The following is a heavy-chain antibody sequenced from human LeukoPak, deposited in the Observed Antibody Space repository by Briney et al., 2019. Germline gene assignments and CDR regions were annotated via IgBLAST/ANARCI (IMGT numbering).Heavy chain of an antibody. D-gene: IGHD2-15*01. CDR3: ARDLVTIVVVVAATLGVGMDV. CDR2: IIPNSGDT. V-gene: IGHV1-2*02. J-gene: IGHJ6*02. CDR1: GYTFTGYY. Sequence: GASVKVSCKASGYTFTGYYIHWVRQAPGQGLEWMGSIIPNSGDTNYAQKFQGRVTMTRDTSTSTVYMELSSLRSEDTAVYYCARDLVTIVVVVAATLGVGMDVWGQGTTVTVSS.